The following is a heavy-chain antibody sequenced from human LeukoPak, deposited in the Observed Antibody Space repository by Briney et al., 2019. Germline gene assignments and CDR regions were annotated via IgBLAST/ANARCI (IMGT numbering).Heavy chain of an antibody. J-gene: IGHJ3*02. CDR2: ISSSSSYI. CDR1: GFTFSSYS. D-gene: IGHD3-16*02. Sequence: GESLRLSCAASGFTFSSYSMNWVRQAPGKGLEWVSSISSSSSYIYYADSVKGRFTISRDNAKNSLYLQMNSLRAEDTAVYYCARVWGSYPTDAFDIWGQGTMITVSS. V-gene: IGHV3-21*01. CDR3: ARVWGSYPTDAFDI.